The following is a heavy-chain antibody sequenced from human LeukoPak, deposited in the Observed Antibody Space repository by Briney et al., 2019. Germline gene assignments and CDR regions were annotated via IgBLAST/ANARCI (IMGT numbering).Heavy chain of an antibody. CDR3: AKALALFYDILTGYDEP. V-gene: IGHV3-23*01. CDR1: GFTFSSYG. J-gene: IGHJ5*02. Sequence: PGGSLRLSCAASGFTFSSYGMSWVRQAPGKGLEWVSAISGSGGSTYYADSVKGRFTISRDNSKNTLYLQMNSLRAEDTAVYYCAKALALFYDILTGYDEPWGQGTLVTVSS. CDR2: ISGSGGST. D-gene: IGHD3-9*01.